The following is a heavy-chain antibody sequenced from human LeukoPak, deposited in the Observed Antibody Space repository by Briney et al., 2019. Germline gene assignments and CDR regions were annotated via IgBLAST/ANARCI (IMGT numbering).Heavy chain of an antibody. CDR2: IYYSGST. J-gene: IGHJ6*03. D-gene: IGHD3-22*01. V-gene: IGHV4-59*11. Sequence: SETLSLTCTVSGGSISSHYWSWIRQPPGKGLEWIGYIYYSGSTNYNPSLKSRVTISVDTSKNQFSLKLSSVTAADTAVYYCARDGYDSSGYYPDYYYYYMDVWGRGTTVTVSS. CDR1: GGSISSHY. CDR3: ARDGYDSSGYYPDYYYYYMDV.